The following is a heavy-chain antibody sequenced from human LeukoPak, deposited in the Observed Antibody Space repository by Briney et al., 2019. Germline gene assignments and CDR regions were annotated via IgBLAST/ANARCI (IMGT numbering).Heavy chain of an antibody. CDR2: IGGRGGST. CDR1: GFIFSDYG. D-gene: IGHD3-3*01. CDR3: ARLREIPVFGVVTKSTSYFDY. J-gene: IGHJ4*02. V-gene: IGHV3-23*01. Sequence: GGSLRLSCAASGFIFSDYGMSWVRQAPGKGLEWVSSIGGRGGSTYYADSVKGRFTISRDNSKNTLYLQMNSLRAEDTAVYYCARLREIPVFGVVTKSTSYFDYWGQGTLVTVSS.